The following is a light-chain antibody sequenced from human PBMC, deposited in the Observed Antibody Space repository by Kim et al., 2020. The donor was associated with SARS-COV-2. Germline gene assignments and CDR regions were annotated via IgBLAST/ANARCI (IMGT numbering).Light chain of an antibody. CDR2: RNN. Sequence: ITCSGISSNIGSNHVDWYQQRPAQAPTPPIYRNNQRPAGVPDQFSGSTSGTGASLASSGLRSEDEAEAYCAGWEDSLSGQRVFGRGTKLTVL. CDR3: AGWEDSLSGQRV. CDR1: SSNIGSNH. V-gene: IGLV1-47*01. J-gene: IGLJ3*02.